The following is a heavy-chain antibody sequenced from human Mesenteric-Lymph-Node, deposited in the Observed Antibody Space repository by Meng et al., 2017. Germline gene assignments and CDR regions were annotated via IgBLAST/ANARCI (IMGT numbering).Heavy chain of an antibody. J-gene: IGHJ5*02. Sequence: QVQLVQSGSELKNPRAPVKVSCKASGYTFTSFAINGVRQAPGQGLEWVGRINTNTGNPAYAQGFTGHFVFSLDTSVSTAYLQISSLKAEDTAVYYCARESPFDPWGQGTLVTVSS. CDR3: ARESPFDP. CDR1: GYTFTSFA. CDR2: INTNTGNP. V-gene: IGHV7-4-1*02.